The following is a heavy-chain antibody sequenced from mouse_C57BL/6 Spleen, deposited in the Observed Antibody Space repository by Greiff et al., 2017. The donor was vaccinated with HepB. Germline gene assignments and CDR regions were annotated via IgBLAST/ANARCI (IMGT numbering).Heavy chain of an antibody. V-gene: IGHV1-69*01. CDR3: ARSGYSVLAMDY. J-gene: IGHJ4*01. CDR1: GYTFTSYW. Sequence: VQLQQPGAELVMPGASVKLSCKASGYTFTSYWMHWVKQRPGQGLEWIGEIDPSDSYTNYNQKFKGKSTLTVDKSSSTAYMQLSSLTSEDSAVYYCARSGYSVLAMDYWGQGTSVTVSS. D-gene: IGHD2-12*01. CDR2: IDPSDSYT.